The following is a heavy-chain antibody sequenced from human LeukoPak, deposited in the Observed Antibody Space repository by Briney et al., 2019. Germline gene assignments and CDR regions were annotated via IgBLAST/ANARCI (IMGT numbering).Heavy chain of an antibody. Sequence: GGSLRLSCAACGFTFNRYNMNWVRQAPGKGLEWVANIKQDGSEKYYVDSVKGRFTISRDNAKNSLYLQMNSLRAEDTAEYYCARETAYLSSNWYYWGQGTLVTVSS. CDR2: IKQDGSEK. V-gene: IGHV3-7*01. D-gene: IGHD6-13*01. CDR1: GFTFNRYN. J-gene: IGHJ4*02. CDR3: ARETAYLSSNWYY.